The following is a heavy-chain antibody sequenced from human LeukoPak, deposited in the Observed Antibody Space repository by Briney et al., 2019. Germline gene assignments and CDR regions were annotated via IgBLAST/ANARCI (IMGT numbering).Heavy chain of an antibody. CDR2: IYPSDSDT. V-gene: IGHV5-51*01. J-gene: IGHJ4*02. Sequence: GESLKISCQGSEYSFATYWIAWLRQMPGKGLEWMGIIYPSDSDTRYSPSFQGQVTISADKSIKTAYLQWSSLKASDTATYYCARPLQGIVGATGFDYWGQGTLVTVSS. CDR1: EYSFATYW. D-gene: IGHD1-26*01. CDR3: ARPLQGIVGATGFDY.